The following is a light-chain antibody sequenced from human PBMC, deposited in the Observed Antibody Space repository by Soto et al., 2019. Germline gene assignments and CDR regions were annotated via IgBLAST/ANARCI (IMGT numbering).Light chain of an antibody. CDR3: AAWDDSLNVYV. CDR1: VSNIGSNT. Sequence: QSVLTQPPSASGPPGQRVTISCSGSVSNIGSNTVNWYQHLPGTAPRFLNYSNDQRPSGVPDRVSGSKSGTSASLAISGLQSEDEADYYCAAWDDSLNVYVFGTGTKVTVL. CDR2: SND. J-gene: IGLJ1*01. V-gene: IGLV1-44*01.